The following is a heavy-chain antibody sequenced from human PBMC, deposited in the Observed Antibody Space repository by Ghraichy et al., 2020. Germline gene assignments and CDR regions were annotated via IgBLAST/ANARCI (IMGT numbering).Heavy chain of an antibody. Sequence: GGSLRLSCAASGFTFSSYEMNWVRQAPGKGLEWVSYISSSGSTIYYADSVKGRFTISRDNAKNSLYLQMNSLRAEDTAVYYCNSARWGREFDYWGQGTLVTVSS. CDR1: GFTFSSYE. V-gene: IGHV3-48*03. J-gene: IGHJ4*02. CDR2: ISSSGSTI. D-gene: IGHD3-16*01. CDR3: NSARWGREFDY.